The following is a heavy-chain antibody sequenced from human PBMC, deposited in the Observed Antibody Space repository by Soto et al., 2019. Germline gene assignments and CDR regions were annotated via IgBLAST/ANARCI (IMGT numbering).Heavy chain of an antibody. D-gene: IGHD6-13*01. V-gene: IGHV3-23*01. Sequence: SCSNYVVTWVRQAPGKGLEWVSTISGSGGSTYYADSVKGRFTISRDNSKNTLYLQMNSLRAEDTAVYYCAKDQGSSWYEIDYWGQGTLVTVSS. J-gene: IGHJ4*02. CDR1: SCSNYV. CDR3: AKDQGSSWYEIDY. CDR2: ISGSGGST.